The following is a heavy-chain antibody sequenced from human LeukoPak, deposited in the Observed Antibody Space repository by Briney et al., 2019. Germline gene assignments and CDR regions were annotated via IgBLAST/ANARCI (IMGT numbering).Heavy chain of an antibody. CDR1: GFTFYDYG. Sequence: GGSLRLSCAASGFTFYDYGMSWVRHAPGKGLEWVSGINWNGGSTGYADSVKGRFTISRDNAKNSLYLQMNSLRAEDTAVYYCAKSNVLLWFGEHSGYYYMDVWGKGTTVTISS. CDR3: AKSNVLLWFGEHSGYYYMDV. D-gene: IGHD3-10*01. J-gene: IGHJ6*03. V-gene: IGHV3-20*04. CDR2: INWNGGST.